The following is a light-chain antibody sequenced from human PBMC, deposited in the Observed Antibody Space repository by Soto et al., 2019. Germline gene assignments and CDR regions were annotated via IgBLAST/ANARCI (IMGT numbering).Light chain of an antibody. CDR2: GAS. V-gene: IGKV3-15*01. CDR3: PKYNNWPLT. Sequence: EVVMTQSPATLSVSPGERATLSCRASQSVSSLLAWYQQKPGQAHRLLIYGASTRATGIPDRFSASGSGSEVALKISSLQSGDFAIYYRPKYNNWPLTFGGGTMMEIK. J-gene: IGKJ4*01. CDR1: QSVSSL.